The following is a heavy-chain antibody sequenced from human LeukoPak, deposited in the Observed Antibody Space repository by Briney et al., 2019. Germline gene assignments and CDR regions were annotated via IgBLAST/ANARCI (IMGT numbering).Heavy chain of an antibody. CDR3: AKERDAKGYFDY. Sequence: GGSLRLSCAASGFSYSTYAMSWVRQDPGQGLEWVSAISGSGKTYYPDSVKGRFTISRDNSKNTLFLQMNGLRAEDTAVYYCAKERDAKGYFDYWGQGTLVTVSS. J-gene: IGHJ4*02. CDR1: GFSYSTYA. CDR2: ISGSGKT. V-gene: IGHV3-23*01.